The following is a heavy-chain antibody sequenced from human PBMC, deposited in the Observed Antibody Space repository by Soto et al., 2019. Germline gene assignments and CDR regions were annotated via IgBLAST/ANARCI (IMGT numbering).Heavy chain of an antibody. CDR1: GFSLSTSGVG. CDR2: IYWDDDK. D-gene: IGHD2-2*01. V-gene: IGHV2-5*02. CDR3: ANSGEPAAKPKLSAGESFDY. Sequence: SGPTLVNPTQTLTLTCTFSGFSLSTSGVGVGWIRQPPGKALEWLALIYWDDDKRYSPSLKSRLTITKDTSKNQVVLTMTNKDPVNTAKYYCANSGEPAAKPKLSAGESFDYWGQETLVTVP. J-gene: IGHJ4*02.